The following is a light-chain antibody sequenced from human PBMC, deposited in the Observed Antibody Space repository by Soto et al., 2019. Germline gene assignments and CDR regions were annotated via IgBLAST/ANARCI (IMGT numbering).Light chain of an antibody. CDR2: DVS. J-gene: IGLJ1*01. V-gene: IGLV2-11*01. CDR3: CSYAGSYTFV. CDR1: SSDVGGYNY. Sequence: QSALTQPRSVSGSPGQSVTISCTGKSSDVGGYNYVSWYQQHPGKAPKLMIYDVSKRPSGVPDRFSGSKSGNTASLTISGLQAEDEADYYCCSYAGSYTFVFGTGTKVTVL.